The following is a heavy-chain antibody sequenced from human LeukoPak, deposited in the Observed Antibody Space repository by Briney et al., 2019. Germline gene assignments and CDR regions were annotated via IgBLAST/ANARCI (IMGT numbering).Heavy chain of an antibody. D-gene: IGHD6-19*01. Sequence: PSETLSLTCTVSGGSMTSYYWGWIRQPPGKGLEWIGSIYYSGSTYTDYNPSLKSRVTISLDTSKNQFSLKLSSVTAADTAVYFCARSHPGMAVARIEYWGQGTLVTVSS. J-gene: IGHJ4*02. V-gene: IGHV4-39*01. CDR2: IYYSGST. CDR1: GGSMTSYY. CDR3: ARSHPGMAVARIEY.